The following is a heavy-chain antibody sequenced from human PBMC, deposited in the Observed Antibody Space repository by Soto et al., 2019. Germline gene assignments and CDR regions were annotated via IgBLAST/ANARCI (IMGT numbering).Heavy chain of an antibody. CDR3: ARAHSTGWYGLHNWFDP. V-gene: IGHV3-33*01. J-gene: IGHJ5*02. CDR1: GFTFNNYA. D-gene: IGHD6-19*01. CDR2: IWYDGTNK. Sequence: GGSLRLSCAASGFTFNNYAMHWVRQAPGKGLEWVALIWYDGTNKYYADSVKGRFTISRDNSKNTLYLQMNSLRAEDTAVYYCARAHSTGWYGLHNWFDPWGQGTLVTVSS.